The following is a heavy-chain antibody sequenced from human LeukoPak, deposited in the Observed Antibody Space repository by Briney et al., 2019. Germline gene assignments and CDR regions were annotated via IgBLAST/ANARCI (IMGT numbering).Heavy chain of an antibody. CDR3: AKDHKAIVNYAWGSYRYTGVDFDY. Sequence: PGRSLRLSCAASGFTFSSYAMHWVRQAQGKGLEWVAVISHGGSKTYYADPVKGRFTISRDNSKNTLYLEMNSPRVEDTAVYYCAKDHKAIVNYAWGSYRYTGVDFDYWGQGTLVTVSS. CDR2: ISHGGSKT. J-gene: IGHJ4*02. V-gene: IGHV3-30*04. D-gene: IGHD3-16*02. CDR1: GFTFSSYA.